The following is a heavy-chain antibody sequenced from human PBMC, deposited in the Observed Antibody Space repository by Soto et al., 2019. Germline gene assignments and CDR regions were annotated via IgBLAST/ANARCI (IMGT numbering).Heavy chain of an antibody. CDR2: ISAYNGNT. CDR3: ARVGYYGSWSYSLVDV. CDR1: CYTFTSYG. D-gene: IGHD3-10*01. V-gene: IGHV1-18*01. Sequence: GASVKVSCKASCYTFTSYGISWVRQAPGQGLEWMGWISAYNGNTNYAQKLQGRGTMTTDTSTSTAYMELRSLRSDDTAVYYCARVGYYGSWSYSLVDVWGQGTTVTVSS. J-gene: IGHJ6*02.